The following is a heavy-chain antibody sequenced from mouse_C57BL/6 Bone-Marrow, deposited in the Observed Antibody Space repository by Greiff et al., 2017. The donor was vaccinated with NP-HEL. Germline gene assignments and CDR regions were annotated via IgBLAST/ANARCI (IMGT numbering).Heavy chain of an antibody. V-gene: IGHV8-8*01. D-gene: IGHD1-1*01. CDR2: IWWDDDK. J-gene: IGHJ2*01. CDR3: ARIANYYGSEFDY. Sequence: QVTLKECGPGILQPSQTLSLTCSFSGFSLSTFGMGVGWIRQPSGKGMEWLAHIWWDDDKYYNPALKSRLTLSKDTSKNQVYLKIANVDTADTATYYCARIANYYGSEFDYWGQGTTRTVSS. CDR1: GFSLSTFGMG.